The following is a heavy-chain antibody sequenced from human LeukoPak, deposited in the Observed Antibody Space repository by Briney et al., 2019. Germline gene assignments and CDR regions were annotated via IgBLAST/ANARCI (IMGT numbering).Heavy chain of an antibody. CDR3: VRDAASPDY. J-gene: IGHJ4*02. V-gene: IGHV3-21*01. CDR2: ISSSSASI. Sequence: PGGSLRLSCAASGFTFSSYTMNWVRQAPGRGLEWVSVISSSSASIYYSDSVKGRFTISRDNANNSLFLQMNSLRVEDTALYYCVRDAASPDYWGQGTLVTVSS. D-gene: IGHD6-25*01. CDR1: GFTFSSYT.